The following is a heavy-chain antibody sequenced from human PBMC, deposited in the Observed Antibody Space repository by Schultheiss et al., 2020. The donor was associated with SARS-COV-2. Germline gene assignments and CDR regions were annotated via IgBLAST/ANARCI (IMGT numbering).Heavy chain of an antibody. D-gene: IGHD3-9*01. V-gene: IGHV4-34*01. J-gene: IGHJ6*02. CDR2: IYYSGST. CDR3: ARDTRPYDILTGYTYYYYYGMDV. CDR1: GGSFSGYY. Sequence: GSLRLSCAVYGGSFSGYYWGWIRQPPGKGLEWIGSIYYSGSTYYNPSLKSRVTISVDTSKNQFSLKLSSVTAADTAVYYCARDTRPYDILTGYTYYYYYGMDVWGQGTTVTVSS.